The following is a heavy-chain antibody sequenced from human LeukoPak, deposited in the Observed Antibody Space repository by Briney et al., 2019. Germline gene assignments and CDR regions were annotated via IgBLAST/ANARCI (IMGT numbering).Heavy chain of an antibody. CDR2: FDREDDAP. J-gene: IGHJ4*02. CDR3: ATLDSYYDSSGRPLLPD. D-gene: IGHD3-22*01. V-gene: IGHV1-24*01. CDR1: GYSVNELS. Sequence: ASVKVSCKVSGYSVNELSMHWVRQAPGLGPEWMGGFDREDDAPVYAQQFQGRVTMTEDTSTDTAYMELSSLRSEDTALYYCATLDSYYDSSGRPLLPDWGQGTLVTVSS.